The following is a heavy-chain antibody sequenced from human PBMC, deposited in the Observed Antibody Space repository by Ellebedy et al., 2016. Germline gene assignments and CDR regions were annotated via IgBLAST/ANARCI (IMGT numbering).Heavy chain of an antibody. J-gene: IGHJ6*03. CDR2: INHSGST. CDR3: ARVNDGGYYDATLYYHYYYMDV. Sequence: SETLSLTXAVYGGSFSGYYWSWIRQPPGKGLEWIGEINHSGSTNYNPSLKSRVTMSVDTSKNQFSLKLSSVTAADTAIYYCARVNDGGYYDATLYYHYYYMDVWGKGTTVTVSS. V-gene: IGHV4-34*01. D-gene: IGHD1-26*01. CDR1: GGSFSGYY.